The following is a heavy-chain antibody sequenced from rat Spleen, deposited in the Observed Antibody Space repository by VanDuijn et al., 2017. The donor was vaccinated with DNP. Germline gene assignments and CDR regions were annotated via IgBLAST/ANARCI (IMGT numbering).Heavy chain of an antibody. CDR1: GITFSDHN. D-gene: IGHD1-1*01. CDR3: TRAPSGVYYWYFDF. J-gene: IGHJ1*01. V-gene: IGHV5-7*01. Sequence: EVQLVESGGGLVQPGRSLKLSCAVSGITFSDHNMAWVRQAPKKSLEWVATISPSGGSTYYRDSVKGRFTISRDNAKSTLYLQMNSLRSEDTATYYCTRAPSGVYYWYFDFWGPGTMVTVSS. CDR2: ISPSGGST.